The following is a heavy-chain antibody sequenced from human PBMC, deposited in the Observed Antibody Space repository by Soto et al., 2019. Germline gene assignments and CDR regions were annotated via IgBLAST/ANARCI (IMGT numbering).Heavy chain of an antibody. CDR2: ISGSGGET. CDR1: GFTFTIYA. V-gene: IGHV3-23*01. D-gene: IGHD3-3*01. J-gene: IGHJ4*02. Sequence: GRSLSLSCSASGFTFTIYAMTRVRQAPRKGLEWVAGISGSGGETKSADSVKGRFTISRDNFKNMLYLQMNSLRAEDTAVYYCAKHDFWTLYNTGLDSWGQGTLVTVSS. CDR3: AKHDFWTLYNTGLDS.